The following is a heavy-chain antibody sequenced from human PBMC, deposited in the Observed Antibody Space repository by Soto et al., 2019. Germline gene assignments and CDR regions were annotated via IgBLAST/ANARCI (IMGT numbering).Heavy chain of an antibody. D-gene: IGHD3-16*01. CDR2: ISISGGST. J-gene: IGHJ6*03. CDR3: ARGTIRDPNYAWGYYYYMDV. V-gene: IGHV3-23*01. CDR1: GFSLSSHG. Sequence: GGSLRLSCAASGFSLSSHGMTWVRQAPGKGLEWVSAISISGGSTYYTDSVKGRFTISRDNSKNTLFLQMNSLRAADTAVYYCARGTIRDPNYAWGYYYYMDVWGKGTTVTVSS.